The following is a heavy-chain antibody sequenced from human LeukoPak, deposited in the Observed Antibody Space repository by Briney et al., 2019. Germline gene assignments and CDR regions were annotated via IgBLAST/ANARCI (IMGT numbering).Heavy chain of an antibody. J-gene: IGHJ3*01. D-gene: IGHD3-9*01. V-gene: IGHV3-7*03. Sequence: GGSLRLSCEASGFTFTSYWMSWVRQAPGKGLEWVANIKHDGSETYYVDPVKGRFTISRDDAKKSLYLQMNSLRADDTALYYCARGPGRVAVPATGSFDLWGQGTMVTVS. CDR1: GFTFTSYW. CDR2: IKHDGSET. CDR3: ARGPGRVAVPATGSFDL.